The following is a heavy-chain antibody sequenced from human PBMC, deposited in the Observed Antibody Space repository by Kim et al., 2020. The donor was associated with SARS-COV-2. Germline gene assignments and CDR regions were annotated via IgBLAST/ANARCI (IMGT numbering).Heavy chain of an antibody. Sequence: SETLSLTCAVYGGSFSGYYWSWIRQPPGKGLEWIGEINHSGSTNYNPSLKSRVTISVDTSKNQFSLKLSSVTAADTAVYYCARDTISSSWYKSTFDYWGQGTLVTVSS. V-gene: IGHV4-34*01. CDR1: GGSFSGYY. D-gene: IGHD6-13*01. J-gene: IGHJ4*02. CDR2: INHSGST. CDR3: ARDTISSSWYKSTFDY.